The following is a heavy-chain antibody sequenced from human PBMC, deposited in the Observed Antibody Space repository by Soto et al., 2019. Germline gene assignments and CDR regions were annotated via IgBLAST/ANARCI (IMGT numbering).Heavy chain of an antibody. CDR3: ARARMVRGVIYYYGMDV. D-gene: IGHD3-10*01. CDR2: IYHSGST. V-gene: IGHV4-31*03. CDR1: GGSISSGGNY. J-gene: IGHJ6*02. Sequence: QVQLQESGPGLVKSSETLSLTCTVSGGSISSGGNYWSWIRQHPGKGLEWIGYIYHSGSTYYNPSLKSRVTISVDTSKTQFSLKLNSVTAADTAVYYCARARMVRGVIYYYGMDVCGQGTTVTVSS.